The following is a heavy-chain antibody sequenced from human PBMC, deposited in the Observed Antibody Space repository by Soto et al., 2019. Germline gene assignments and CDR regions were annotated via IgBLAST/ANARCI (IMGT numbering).Heavy chain of an antibody. CDR2: IKQDGSEK. CDR3: ASRGYGYYYYYYMDV. Sequence: GESLKISCAASGFTFSSYWMSWVRQAPGKGLEWVANIKQDGSEKYYVDSLKGRFTISRDNAKNSLYLQMNSLRAEDTAVYYCASRGYGYYYYYYMDVWGKGTTVTVSS. V-gene: IGHV3-7*01. J-gene: IGHJ6*03. CDR1: GFTFSSYW. D-gene: IGHD3-10*01.